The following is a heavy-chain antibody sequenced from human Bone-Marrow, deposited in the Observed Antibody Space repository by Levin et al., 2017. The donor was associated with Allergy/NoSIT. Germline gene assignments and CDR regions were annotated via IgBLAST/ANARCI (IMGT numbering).Heavy chain of an antibody. Sequence: GGSLRLSCAASGLSFSNYHMNWVRQAPGKGLEWVSSISSGSSHIDYADSVKGRFTISRDNAKNSLYLQMNSLRPEDTAVYFCASWDLCDYDGSDFDYFDYWIDVSGLGATVAVSS. D-gene: IGHD3-16*01. J-gene: IGHJ6*02. CDR2: ISSGSSHI. CDR1: GLSFSNYH. CDR3: ASWDLCDYDGSDFDYFDYWIDV. V-gene: IGHV3-21*06.